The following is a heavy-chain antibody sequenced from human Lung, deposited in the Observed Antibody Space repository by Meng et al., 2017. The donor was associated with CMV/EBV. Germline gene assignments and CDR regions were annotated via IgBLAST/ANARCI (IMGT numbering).Heavy chain of an antibody. J-gene: IGHJ3*02. CDR2: IYYSGTS. V-gene: IGHV4-39*07. D-gene: IGHD3-10*02. CDR1: RVSISRRGYY. Sequence: SETLSLXCTFSRVSISRRGYYWGWIRPPPGKGLEWVASIYYSGTSYYNPTLKGRVAISIDASKSQYSMKLASVTAADTAIYYCARGLFSSHSTAPYDVFDIWGQGTKVTVSS. CDR3: ARGLFSSHSTAPYDVFDI.